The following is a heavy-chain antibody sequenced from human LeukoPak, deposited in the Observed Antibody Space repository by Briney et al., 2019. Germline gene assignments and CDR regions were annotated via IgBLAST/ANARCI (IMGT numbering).Heavy chain of an antibody. CDR3: ARLTLGYCSGGSCSYFDY. D-gene: IGHD2-15*01. CDR1: GGFISSSSYY. V-gene: IGHV4-39*01. CDR2: IYYSGST. Sequence: SETLSLTCTVSGGFISSSSYYWGWIRQPPGKGLEWIGSIYYSGSTYYNPSLKSRVTISVDTSKNQFSLKLSSVTAADTAVYYCARLTLGYCSGGSCSYFDYWGQGTLVTVSS. J-gene: IGHJ4*02.